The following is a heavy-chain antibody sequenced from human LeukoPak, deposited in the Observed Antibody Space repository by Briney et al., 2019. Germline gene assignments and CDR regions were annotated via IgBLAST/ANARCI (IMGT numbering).Heavy chain of an antibody. CDR1: GGSISSSSYS. J-gene: IGHJ4*02. V-gene: IGHV4-30-2*01. CDR3: ARAHGDYVYFDY. Sequence: SETLSLTCTVSGGSISSSSYSWNWIRQPPGKALEWIGYIYHSGSTYYNPSLKSRVTIAVDRSKNQFSLRLSSVTAADTAVYYCARAHGDYVYFDYWGQGTLVTVSS. D-gene: IGHD4-17*01. CDR2: IYHSGST.